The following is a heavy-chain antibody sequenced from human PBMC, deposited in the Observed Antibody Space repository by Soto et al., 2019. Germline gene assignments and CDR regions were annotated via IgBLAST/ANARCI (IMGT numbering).Heavy chain of an antibody. D-gene: IGHD3-10*01. J-gene: IGHJ5*02. CDR3: ARAAGRFGELFWFDP. CDR2: IPQEGGDG. CDR1: GFTFSMYS. V-gene: IGHV3-7*03. Sequence: DVQLVESGGAVVQPGESLRLSCEVSGFTFSMYSMTWVRQAPGKGLEWVAKIPQEGGDGHYADSVKGRFTISRDNAKNSVFLQMNNLRAADTAVYYCARAAGRFGELFWFDPWGQGTLVSVSS.